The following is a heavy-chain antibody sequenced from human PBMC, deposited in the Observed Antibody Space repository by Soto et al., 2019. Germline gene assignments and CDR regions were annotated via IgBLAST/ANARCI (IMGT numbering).Heavy chain of an antibody. CDR2: IYYSGST. Sequence: PSETLSLTCTVSGGSISSGDYYWSWIRQPPGKGLEWIGYIYYSGSTYYNPSLKSRVTISVDTSKNQFSLKLSSVTAADTAVYYCARDHSSSGYEVYWGQGTLVTVSS. V-gene: IGHV4-30-4*01. D-gene: IGHD5-12*01. J-gene: IGHJ4*02. CDR1: GGSISSGDYY. CDR3: ARDHSSSGYEVY.